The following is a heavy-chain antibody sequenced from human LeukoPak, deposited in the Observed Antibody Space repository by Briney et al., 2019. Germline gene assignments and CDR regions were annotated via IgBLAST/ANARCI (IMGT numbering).Heavy chain of an antibody. D-gene: IGHD6-19*01. CDR1: GGSFSGYY. CDR3: ARRDRYSSGWRPYWYFDL. V-gene: IGHV4-34*01. Sequence: SETLSLTCAVYGGSFSGYYWSWIRQPPGKGLEWIGEINHSGSTNYNPSLKSRVTISVDTSKNQFSLKLSSVTAADTAVYYCARRDRYSSGWRPYWYFDLWGRGTLVTVSS. J-gene: IGHJ2*01. CDR2: INHSGST.